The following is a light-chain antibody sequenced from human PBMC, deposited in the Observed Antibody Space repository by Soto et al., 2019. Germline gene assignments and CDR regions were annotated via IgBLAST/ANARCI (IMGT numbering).Light chain of an antibody. J-gene: IGKJ4*01. V-gene: IGKV3-20*01. Sequence: EIVLTQSPGTLSLSPGERATLSCRASQSVSSRSLAWYQQKPGQAPRLLIYGPSNRATGIPDRFSGSGSATDFTLTISRLEPEDFAVYYCQQYDNSPLTFGGGTKVDIK. CDR3: QQYDNSPLT. CDR2: GPS. CDR1: QSVSSRS.